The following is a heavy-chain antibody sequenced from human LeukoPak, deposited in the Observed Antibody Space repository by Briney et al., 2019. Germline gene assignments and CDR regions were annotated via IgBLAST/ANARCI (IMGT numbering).Heavy chain of an antibody. J-gene: IGHJ6*03. CDR3: AGVPLVGATDYYYMDV. Sequence: GGSLRLSCAASGFTFSSYSMNWVRQAPGKGLEWVSSISSSSIYIYYADSVKGRFTISRDNAKNSLYLQMNSLRAEDTAVYYCAGVPLVGATDYYYMDVWGKGTTVTVSS. D-gene: IGHD1-26*01. CDR2: ISSSSIYI. CDR1: GFTFSSYS. V-gene: IGHV3-21*01.